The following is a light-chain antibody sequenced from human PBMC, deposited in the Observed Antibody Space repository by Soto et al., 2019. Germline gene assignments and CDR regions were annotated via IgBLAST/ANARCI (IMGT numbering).Light chain of an antibody. CDR2: EVS. V-gene: IGLV2-8*01. J-gene: IGLJ2*01. CDR1: SSDVGGYNY. CDR3: SYFADNTPVV. Sequence: QSALTQPPSASGSPGQSVTISCTGTSSDVGGYNYVSWYQQHPGKAPKLMISEVSKRPSGVPDRFSGSKSGNTASLTFSGLEADEEDDYCCSYFADNTPVVFGGGTKLTVL.